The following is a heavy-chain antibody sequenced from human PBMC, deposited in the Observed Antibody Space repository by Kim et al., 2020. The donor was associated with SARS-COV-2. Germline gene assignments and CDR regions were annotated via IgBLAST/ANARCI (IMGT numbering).Heavy chain of an antibody. CDR3: ARDPHHATGYSPSWYFFDY. CDR1: GFTFSTYS. CDR2: ISSSGSTI. V-gene: IGHV3-48*02. D-gene: IGHD6-13*01. J-gene: IGHJ4*02. Sequence: GGSLRLSCAASGFTFSTYSMTWVRQAPGKGLEWVSYISSSGSTIYYADSVKGRFTISRDNAKNSLYLQMNSLRDEDTAVYYCARDPHHATGYSPSWYFFDYWGQGTLVTVSS.